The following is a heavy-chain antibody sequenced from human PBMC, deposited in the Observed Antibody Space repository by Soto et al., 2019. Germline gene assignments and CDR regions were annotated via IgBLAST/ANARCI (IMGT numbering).Heavy chain of an antibody. D-gene: IGHD4-17*01. CDR3: ARDRRNSRLRSQTFDY. Sequence: GGSLRLSCAASGFTFSSYSMNWVRQAPGKGLEWVSSISSSSGYIYYADSVKGRFTISRDNAKNSPYLQMNSLRAEDTAVYYCARDRRNSRLRSQTFDYWGQGTLVTVSS. J-gene: IGHJ4*02. CDR2: ISSSSGYI. V-gene: IGHV3-21*01. CDR1: GFTFSSYS.